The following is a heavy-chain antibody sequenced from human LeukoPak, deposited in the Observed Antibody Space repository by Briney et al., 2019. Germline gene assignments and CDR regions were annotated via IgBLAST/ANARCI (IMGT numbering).Heavy chain of an antibody. CDR3: ARGRSDQRLLLSVFDS. D-gene: IGHD2-21*01. J-gene: IGHJ4*02. CDR2: VNGSGGT. CDR1: GGSFSGYY. V-gene: IGHV4-34*01. Sequence: TSSETLSLTCAVYGGSFSGYYWTWIRQPPGKDLEWRGEVNGSGGTNYNPSLKGRVMMSVDTSKNQFSLTLNTVIAADTAVYYCARGRSDQRLLLSVFDSWGQGTLVTVSS.